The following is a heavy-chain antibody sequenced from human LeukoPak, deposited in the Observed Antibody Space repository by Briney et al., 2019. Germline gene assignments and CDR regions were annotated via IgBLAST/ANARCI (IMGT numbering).Heavy chain of an antibody. J-gene: IGHJ4*02. Sequence: SETLSLTYTVSGGSLDSYYWSWIRQPPGKGLEWIGYIYYTGSTEYHPSLKSRVTISLDTSKNQFSLKLTSVTAADTAVYYCARVYQSAEYYFDYWGQGNLVSVSS. V-gene: IGHV4-59*01. CDR3: ARVYQSAEYYFDY. D-gene: IGHD2-2*01. CDR1: GGSLDSYY. CDR2: IYYTGST.